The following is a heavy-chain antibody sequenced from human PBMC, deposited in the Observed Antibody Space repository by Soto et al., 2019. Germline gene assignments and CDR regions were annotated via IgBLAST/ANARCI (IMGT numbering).Heavy chain of an antibody. CDR2: VYNSGTT. V-gene: IGHV4-39*01. CDR3: TNSKLDWLYPFDL. J-gene: IGHJ5*02. CDR1: GGSISGSSHY. D-gene: IGHD3-9*01. Sequence: SETLSLTCTVSGGSISGSSHYWGWIRQPPGKGLEWIGNVYNSGTTYYNPSLKRRVSISVDTSKNQFSLKLLAVTAADTAVYYCTNSKLDWLYPFDLWGHGTLVTGSS.